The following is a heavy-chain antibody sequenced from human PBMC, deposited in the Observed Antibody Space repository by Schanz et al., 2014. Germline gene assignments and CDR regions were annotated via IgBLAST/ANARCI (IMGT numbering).Heavy chain of an antibody. D-gene: IGHD3-22*01. V-gene: IGHV3-30*18. CDR3: AKSYDTSGYSGF. CDR1: GFTFSSYG. J-gene: IGHJ4*02. Sequence: QVQLVESGGGLVKPGGSLRLSCAASGFTFSSYGMHWVRQAPGRGLEWVAVISYHGSERYYADSVKGRFTISRDNSKNTLYLQMNSLRTEDTAVYFCAKSYDTSGYSGFWGRGTLVTISS. CDR2: ISYHGSER.